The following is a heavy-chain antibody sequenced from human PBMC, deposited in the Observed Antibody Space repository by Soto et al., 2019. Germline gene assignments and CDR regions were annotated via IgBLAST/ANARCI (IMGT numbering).Heavy chain of an antibody. Sequence: PSETLALTCAVYGGSFSGYYWSWIRQPPGKGLEWIGEINHSGSTNYNPSLKSRVTISVDTSKNQFSLKLSSVTAADTAVYYCARGYWFDPWGQGTLVTLCS. J-gene: IGHJ5*02. CDR3: ARGYWFDP. CDR2: INHSGST. V-gene: IGHV4-34*01. CDR1: GGSFSGYY.